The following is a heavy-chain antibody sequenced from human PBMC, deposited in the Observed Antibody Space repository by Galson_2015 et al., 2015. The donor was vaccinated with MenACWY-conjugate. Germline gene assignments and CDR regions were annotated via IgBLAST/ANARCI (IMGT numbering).Heavy chain of an antibody. J-gene: IGHJ3*02. Sequence: SVKVSCKASGGTFSSYAISWVRQAPGQGLEWMGGIIPIFGTANYAQKFQGRVTITANESTSTAYMELSSLRSEDTAVYYCASFLEWLNFDIWGQGTMVTVSS. CDR1: GGTFSSYA. D-gene: IGHD3-3*01. CDR3: ASFLEWLNFDI. CDR2: IIPIFGTA. V-gene: IGHV1-69*13.